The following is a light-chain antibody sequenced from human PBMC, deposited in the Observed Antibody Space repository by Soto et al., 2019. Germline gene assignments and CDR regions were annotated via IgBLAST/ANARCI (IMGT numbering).Light chain of an antibody. CDR2: EVS. J-gene: IGLJ3*02. Sequence: QSVLTQPASVSGSPGQSITISCTGTSSDVGGYNFVSWYQQHPGKAPRLIIYEVSSRPSGVSYRFSGSKSGNTASLTISGLQAEDEADYYCCSYILRNTLVLFGGGTKLTVL. V-gene: IGLV2-14*01. CDR3: CSYILRNTLVL. CDR1: SSDVGGYNF.